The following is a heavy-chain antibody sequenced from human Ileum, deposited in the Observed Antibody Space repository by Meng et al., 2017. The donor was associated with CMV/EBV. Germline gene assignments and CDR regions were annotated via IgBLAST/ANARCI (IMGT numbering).Heavy chain of an antibody. J-gene: IGHJ4*02. D-gene: IGHD7-27*01. V-gene: IGHV3-74*01. CDR1: GFTFSNYW. CDR3: TRDYWGIPDY. Sequence: EGKLVESGGGLTQRGGSLRLSCAASGFTFSNYWMQWVRQVPGKGLVWVSRIKSDGTGITYVDSVKGRFTISRDNAKNTLYLQMTNLRVDDTAVYYCTRDYWGIPDYWGQGTLVTVSS. CDR2: IKSDGTGI.